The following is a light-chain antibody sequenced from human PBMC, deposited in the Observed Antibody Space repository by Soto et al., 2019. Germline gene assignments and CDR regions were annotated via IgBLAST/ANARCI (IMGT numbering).Light chain of an antibody. V-gene: IGKV1-5*01. CDR2: DAS. Sequence: DIQVTQSPSTLSASVGDRVTITCRASQSVSRGLAWYQQKPGKAPNLLIYDASSLESGVPSRFSGSGSGTDFTLTISSLQPDDFATYYYQQYNSYSWTFGQGTKVDIK. J-gene: IGKJ1*01. CDR3: QQYNSYSWT. CDR1: QSVSRG.